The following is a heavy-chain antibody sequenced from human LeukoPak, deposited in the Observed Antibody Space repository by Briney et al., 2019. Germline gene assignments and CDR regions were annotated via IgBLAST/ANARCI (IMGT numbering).Heavy chain of an antibody. V-gene: IGHV3-48*03. Sequence: PGGSLRLSCSASGFTFSSYEMNWVRQAPGKGLEWVSYISSSGSTIYYADSVKGRFTISRDNAKNSLYLQMNSLRAEDTAVYYCARDPQGLSSWYNWFDPWGQGTLVTVSS. CDR3: ARDPQGLSSWYNWFDP. D-gene: IGHD6-13*01. CDR2: ISSSGSTI. CDR1: GFTFSSYE. J-gene: IGHJ5*02.